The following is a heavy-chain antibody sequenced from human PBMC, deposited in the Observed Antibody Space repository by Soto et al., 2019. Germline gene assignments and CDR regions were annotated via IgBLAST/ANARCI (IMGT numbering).Heavy chain of an antibody. Sequence: PSETLSLTCTVSGGSVNSDRYYWAWIRQSPGTGLESIGTIFSNGSPYYNPSLRSRLTMSLDTSKNQFSLRLSSVTAADTAVYFCQGLEVIPRANPSHYSFDYWGQGALVTVSS. D-gene: IGHD1-26*01. CDR3: QGLEVIPRANPSHYSFDY. CDR1: GGSVNSDRYY. J-gene: IGHJ4*02. CDR2: IFSNGSP. V-gene: IGHV4-39*01.